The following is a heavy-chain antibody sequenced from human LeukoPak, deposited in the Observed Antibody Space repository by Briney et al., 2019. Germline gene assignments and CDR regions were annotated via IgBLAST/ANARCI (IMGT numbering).Heavy chain of an antibody. CDR2: MNPNSGNT. D-gene: IGHD6-13*01. CDR3: ARAQQLVLGIRYYYYYGMDV. V-gene: IGHV1-8*01. Sequence: PGASVKVSCKVSGYTLTELSMHWVRQATGQGLEWMGWMNPNSGNTGYAQKFQGRVTMTRNTSISTAYMELSSLRSEDTAVYYCARAQQLVLGIRYYYYYGMDVWGQGTTVTVSS. J-gene: IGHJ6*02. CDR1: GYTLTELS.